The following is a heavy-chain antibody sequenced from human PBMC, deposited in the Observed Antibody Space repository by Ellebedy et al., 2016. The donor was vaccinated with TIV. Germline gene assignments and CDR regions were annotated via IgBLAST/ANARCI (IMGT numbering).Heavy chain of an antibody. V-gene: IGHV1-46*01. CDR3: ARGNTAMAMVDY. Sequence: ASVKVSCXASGYTFTNYYMHWVRQAPGQGLEWAGVTNPRDAGTTYAQKFQDRVTMTSDTSTSTFYMDLRSLTSEDTAVYYCARGNTAMAMVDYWGQGTLVTVSS. J-gene: IGHJ4*02. D-gene: IGHD5-18*01. CDR2: TNPRDAGT. CDR1: GYTFTNYY.